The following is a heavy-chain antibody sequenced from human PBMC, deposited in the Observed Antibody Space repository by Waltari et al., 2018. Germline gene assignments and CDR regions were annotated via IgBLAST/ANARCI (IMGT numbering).Heavy chain of an antibody. CDR3: ARDPRVWGYFDY. D-gene: IGHD3-16*01. V-gene: IGHV4-61*02. J-gene: IGHJ4*02. Sequence: QPQLQESGPGLVKPSQTLSLTCTVSDGSISSGSDYWNWIRQPTGKGLEWIGRTYTGGGAFYNASLKSRVTISIDTSKNQLSLTLNSVTAADTAVYYCARDPRVWGYFDYWGQGVLVTVSS. CDR2: TYTGGGA. CDR1: DGSISSGSDY.